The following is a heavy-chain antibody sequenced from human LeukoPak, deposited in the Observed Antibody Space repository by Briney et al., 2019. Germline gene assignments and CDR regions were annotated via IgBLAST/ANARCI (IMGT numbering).Heavy chain of an antibody. J-gene: IGHJ4*02. CDR2: IYYSGST. CDR1: GGSISSGGYY. CDR3: AREGILTGYYHAPFDY. D-gene: IGHD3-9*01. V-gene: IGHV4-31*03. Sequence: PSQTLSLICTVSGGSISSGGYYWSWIRQHPGKGLEWIGYIYYSGSTYYNPSLKSRVTISVDTSKNQFSLKLSSVTAADTAVYYCAREGILTGYYHAPFDYWGQGTLVTVSS.